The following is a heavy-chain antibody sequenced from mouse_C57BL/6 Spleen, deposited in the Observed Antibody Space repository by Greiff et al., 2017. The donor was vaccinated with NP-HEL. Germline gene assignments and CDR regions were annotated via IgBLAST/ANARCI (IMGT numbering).Heavy chain of an antibody. V-gene: IGHV1-54*01. Sequence: QVQLQQSGAELVRPGTSVKVSCKASGYAFTNYLIEWVKQRPGQGLEWIGVINPGSGGTNYNEKFKGKATLTADKSSSTAYMQLSSLTSEDSAVYFCARGKAEDYAMDYWGQGTSVTVSS. J-gene: IGHJ4*01. CDR1: GYAFTNYL. CDR3: ARGKAEDYAMDY. CDR2: INPGSGGT.